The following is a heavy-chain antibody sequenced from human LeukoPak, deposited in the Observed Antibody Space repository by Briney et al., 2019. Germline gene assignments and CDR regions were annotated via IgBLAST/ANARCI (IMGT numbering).Heavy chain of an antibody. D-gene: IGHD5-18*01. V-gene: IGHV3-21*01. CDR1: GFTFSSYS. CDR2: ISSSSSYI. CDR3: ASGPTAMVTSDAFDI. Sequence: GGSLRLSCAASGFTFSSYSMNWVRQAPGKGLEWVSSISSSSSYIYYAESVKGRFTISRDNAKNSLYLQMNSLRAEDTAVYYCASGPTAMVTSDAFDIWGQGTMVTVSS. J-gene: IGHJ3*02.